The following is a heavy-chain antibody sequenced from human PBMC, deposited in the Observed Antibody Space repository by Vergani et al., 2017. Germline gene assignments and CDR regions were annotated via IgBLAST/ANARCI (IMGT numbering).Heavy chain of an antibody. CDR2: IYYSGST. CDR1: GGSISSYY. Sequence: QVQLQESGPGLVKPSQTLSLTCTVSGGSISSYYWSWIRQPPGKGLEWIGYIYYSGSTNYNPSLKSRVTISVDTSKNQFSLKLSSVTAADTAVYYCARAEGELWSPRGIITFYYYYMDVWGKGTTVTVSS. D-gene: IGHD3-16*01. CDR3: ARAEGELWSPRGIITFYYYYMDV. V-gene: IGHV4-59*12. J-gene: IGHJ6*03.